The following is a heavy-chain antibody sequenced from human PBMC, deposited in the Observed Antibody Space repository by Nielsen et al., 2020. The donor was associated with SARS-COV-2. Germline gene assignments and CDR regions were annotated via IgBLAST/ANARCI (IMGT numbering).Heavy chain of an antibody. Sequence: ASVKVSCKASGYTFTGYYIHWVRQAPGQGLEWMGWINPNSGGTDYAQKFQGRVTMTRDTSISTAYMELTNLRSADTAVYYCARELRVGMAINGPSDIWGQGTMVTVSS. J-gene: IGHJ3*02. D-gene: IGHD5-24*01. V-gene: IGHV1-2*02. CDR2: INPNSGGT. CDR1: GYTFTGYY. CDR3: ARELRVGMAINGPSDI.